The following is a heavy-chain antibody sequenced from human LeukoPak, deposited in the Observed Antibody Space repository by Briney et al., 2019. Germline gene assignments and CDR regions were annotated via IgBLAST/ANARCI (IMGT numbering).Heavy chain of an antibody. CDR1: GYSFTSYR. J-gene: IGHJ4*02. CDR2: IYPGDSDT. CDR3: ARHYDYVWGSYRYTPDY. D-gene: IGHD3-16*02. V-gene: IGHV5-51*01. Sequence: SGESLKISCKGSGYSFTSYRIGWVRQMPGKGLEWMGIIYPGDSDTRYSPSFQGQVTISADKSISTAYLQWSSLKASDTAMYYCARHYDYVWGSYRYTPDYWGQGTLVTVSS.